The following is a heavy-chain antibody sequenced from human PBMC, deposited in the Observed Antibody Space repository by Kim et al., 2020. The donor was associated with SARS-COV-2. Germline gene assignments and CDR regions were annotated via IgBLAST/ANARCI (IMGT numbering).Heavy chain of an antibody. D-gene: IGHD6-13*01. CDR3: ARGYSSSWYDFDY. J-gene: IGHJ4*02. V-gene: IGHV1-2*04. Sequence: YAQKFQGWVTMTRDTSISTAYMELSRLRSDDTAVYYCARGYSSSWYDFDYWGQGTLVTVSS.